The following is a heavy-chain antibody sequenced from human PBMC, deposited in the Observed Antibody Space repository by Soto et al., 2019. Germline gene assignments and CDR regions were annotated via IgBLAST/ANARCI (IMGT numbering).Heavy chain of an antibody. Sequence: GESLKISCKGSGYSFTSYWISWVRQMPGKGLEWMGRVDPSDSYTNYSPSFQGHVTISADKSISTAYLQWSSLKASDTAMYYCARDMVRGGRTSYGMDVWAQGTTVTVSS. V-gene: IGHV5-10-1*01. J-gene: IGHJ6*02. CDR1: GYSFTSYW. D-gene: IGHD3-10*01. CDR2: VDPSDSYT. CDR3: ARDMVRGGRTSYGMDV.